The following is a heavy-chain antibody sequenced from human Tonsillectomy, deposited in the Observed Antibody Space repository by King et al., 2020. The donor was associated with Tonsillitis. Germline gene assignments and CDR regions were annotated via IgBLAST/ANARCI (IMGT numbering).Heavy chain of an antibody. J-gene: IGHJ4*02. V-gene: IGHV3-72*01. D-gene: IGHD1-26*01. CDR2: TRNKANSYTT. CDR1: GFTFSDHY. Sequence: VQLVESGGGLVQPGGSLRLSCAASGFTFSDHYMDWVRQAPGKGLEWVGRTRNKANSYTTEYAASVKGRLTISRDDSKNSLYLQMNSLKTEDTAVYYCARGLGGGFDYWGQGTLVTVSS. CDR3: ARGLGGGFDY.